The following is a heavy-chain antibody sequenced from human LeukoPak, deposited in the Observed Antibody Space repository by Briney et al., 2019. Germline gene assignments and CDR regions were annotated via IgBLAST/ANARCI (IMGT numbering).Heavy chain of an antibody. CDR1: GFTFSSYA. V-gene: IGHV3-7*02. CDR3: ANEMNWSFGY. J-gene: IGHJ4*02. CDR2: IKPDGSYN. Sequence: GGSLRLSCAASGFTFSSYAMSWVRQAPGKGLEWVATIKPDGSYNDYVDSVKGRFTISRDNAKNSLYLQMSSLRAEDTAVYYCANEMNWSFGYWGQGTLVTVSS. D-gene: IGHD1-1*01.